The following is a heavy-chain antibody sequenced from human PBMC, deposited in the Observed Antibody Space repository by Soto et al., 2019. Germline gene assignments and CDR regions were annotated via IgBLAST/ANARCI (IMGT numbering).Heavy chain of an antibody. CDR3: AHSGPKATVAFDY. CDR2: IYWDDDK. D-gene: IGHD4-4*01. CDR1: GFSLSTTEVA. Sequence: SGPTLVNPTQSLTLTCSFSGFSLSTTEVAVGWIRQPPGKALEWLALIYWDDDKRYSPSLRNSLTITKDTAKNQVVLTMTNVPPEDTATYFCAHSGPKATVAFDYWGQGTLVTVSS. J-gene: IGHJ4*02. V-gene: IGHV2-5*02.